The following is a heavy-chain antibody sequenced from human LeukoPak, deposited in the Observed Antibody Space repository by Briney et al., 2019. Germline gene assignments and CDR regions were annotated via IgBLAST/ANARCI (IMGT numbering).Heavy chain of an antibody. J-gene: IGHJ3*02. V-gene: IGHV3-23*01. CDR3: AKSRGFGFDAFDI. CDR1: GFTFSSYA. CDR2: ISSSGGST. D-gene: IGHD3-10*01. Sequence: GGSLRLSCAVSGFTFSSYAMSWVRQAPGRGLEWVSGISSSGGSTPHADSVKGRFTISRDNSKNTLYLQMNSLRAEDTAVYYCAKSRGFGFDAFDIWGQGTMVTVSS.